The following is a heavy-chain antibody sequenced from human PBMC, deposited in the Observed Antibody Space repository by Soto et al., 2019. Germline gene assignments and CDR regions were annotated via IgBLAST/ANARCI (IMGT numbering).Heavy chain of an antibody. CDR1: GFTFSSYG. V-gene: IGHV3-33*01. CDR3: ATLGIAAAGTSPI. J-gene: IGHJ4*02. CDR2: IWYDGSNK. Sequence: PGGSLILSCAASGFTFSSYGMHWVRQAPGKGLEWVAVIWYDGSNKYYADSVKGRFTISRDNSKNTLYLQMNSLRAEDTAVYYCATLGIAAAGTSPIWGQGTLVTVSS. D-gene: IGHD6-13*01.